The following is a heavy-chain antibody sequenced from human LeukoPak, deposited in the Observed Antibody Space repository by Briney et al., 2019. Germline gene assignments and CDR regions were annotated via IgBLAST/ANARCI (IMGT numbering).Heavy chain of an antibody. CDR1: RYTFTSYG. V-gene: IGHV1-2*02. D-gene: IGHD6-6*01. CDR2: INPNSGGT. CDR3: ARGSAPYSSSSGLFDY. Sequence: ASVKVSCKASRYTFTSYGISWVRQAPGQGLEWMGWINPNSGGTNYAQKFQGRVTMTRDTSISTAYMELSRLRSDDTAVYYCARGSAPYSSSSGLFDYWGQGTLVTVSS. J-gene: IGHJ4*02.